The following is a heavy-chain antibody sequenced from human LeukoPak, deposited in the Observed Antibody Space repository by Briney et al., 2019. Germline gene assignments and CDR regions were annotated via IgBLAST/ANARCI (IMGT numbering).Heavy chain of an antibody. CDR3: AKEFTPESSGFDAFDI. J-gene: IGHJ3*02. Sequence: GGSLGLSCAASGFTFSSYEMDWVRQAPGKGLEWVAYISSGGGTIYYADSVRGRSTISRDNAKNSLYLQMNSLRAEDTAVYYCAKEFTPESSGFDAFDIWGQGTMVTVSS. V-gene: IGHV3-48*03. CDR2: ISSGGGTI. CDR1: GFTFSSYE. D-gene: IGHD3-22*01.